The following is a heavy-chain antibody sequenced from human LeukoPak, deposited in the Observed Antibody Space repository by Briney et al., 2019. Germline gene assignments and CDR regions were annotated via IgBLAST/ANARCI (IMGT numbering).Heavy chain of an antibody. CDR2: IYHSGST. J-gene: IGHJ5*02. Sequence: PSETLSLTCIVSGHSISSGYYWGWIRQPPGKGLERIGSIYHSGSTYYNPSLKSRVTISVDTSKNQLSLKLSSVTAADTAVYYCARVYLHPIVVDNNWFDPWGQGTLVTVSS. D-gene: IGHD3-22*01. CDR1: GHSISSGYY. CDR3: ARVYLHPIVVDNNWFDP. V-gene: IGHV4-38-2*02.